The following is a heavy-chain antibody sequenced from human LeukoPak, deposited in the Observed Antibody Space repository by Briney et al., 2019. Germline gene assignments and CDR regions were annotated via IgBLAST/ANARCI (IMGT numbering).Heavy chain of an antibody. V-gene: IGHV3-33*01. D-gene: IGHD3-16*01. Sequence: GGSLRLSCKTSGFIFSNYAMHWVRQAPGKGLDWVAMIWHDGATKFYADSVKGRFTISRDNSKDTLYLQMDSLRAEDTAVFYCARELLGEGSDAFDVWGQGTIVTVSS. CDR3: ARELLGEGSDAFDV. CDR1: GFIFSNYA. CDR2: IWHDGATK. J-gene: IGHJ3*01.